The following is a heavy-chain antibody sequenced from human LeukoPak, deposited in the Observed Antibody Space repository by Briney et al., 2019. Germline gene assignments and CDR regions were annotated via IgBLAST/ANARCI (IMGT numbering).Heavy chain of an antibody. CDR3: AKDLSRGTVRGVIITFGPFDY. Sequence: GGSLRLSCAASGFTFSSYGMHWVRQAPGKGLEWVAFIRYDGSNKYYADSVKGRFAISRDNSKNTLYLQMNSLRAEDTAVYYCAKDLSRGTVRGVIITFGPFDYWGQGTLVTVSS. D-gene: IGHD3-10*01. CDR2: IRYDGSNK. V-gene: IGHV3-30*02. J-gene: IGHJ4*02. CDR1: GFTFSSYG.